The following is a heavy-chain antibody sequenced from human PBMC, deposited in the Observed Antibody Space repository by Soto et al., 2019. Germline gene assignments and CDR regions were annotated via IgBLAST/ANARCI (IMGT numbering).Heavy chain of an antibody. Sequence: QVQLVQSGAEVKKPGASVKVSCKASGYTFTRSGISWVRQAPEQGLEWMGWISTYNGDTNYAQTFQGRVTMTTDTSTSTVHMEVRSLRSDDTAVYYCAREGVAPYYYYGMDVWGQGTPVTVSS. CDR1: GYTFTRSG. CDR2: ISTYNGDT. D-gene: IGHD5-12*01. J-gene: IGHJ6*02. CDR3: AREGVAPYYYYGMDV. V-gene: IGHV1-18*01.